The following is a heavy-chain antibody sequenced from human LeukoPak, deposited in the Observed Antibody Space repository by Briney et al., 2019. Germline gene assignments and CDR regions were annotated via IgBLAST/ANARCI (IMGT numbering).Heavy chain of an antibody. CDR1: GDSITSGGYY. V-gene: IGHV4-31*03. J-gene: IGHJ4*02. CDR3: ARDVLR. CDR2: IYKTGST. Sequence: PSETLSLTCTVSGDSITSGGYYWSWIRQRPGKGLEWIGYIYKTGSTYYNPSLNSRVTMSVDTSRNQFSLKLNSVTAADTAVYYCARDVLRWGQGTLVTVSS.